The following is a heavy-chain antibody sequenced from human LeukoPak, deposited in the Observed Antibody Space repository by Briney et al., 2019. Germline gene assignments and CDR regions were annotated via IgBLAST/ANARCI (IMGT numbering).Heavy chain of an antibody. Sequence: PGGSLRLSCAASGFTFSSYWMSWVRQAPGKGLEWVANIKQDGSEKYYVDSVKGRFTISRDNAKNSLYLQMNSLRAEDTAVYYCARDSYYYDSSGYYANFDYWGQGTLVTVSS. V-gene: IGHV3-7*01. CDR2: IKQDGSEK. D-gene: IGHD3-22*01. CDR3: ARDSYYYDSSGYYANFDY. CDR1: GFTFSSYW. J-gene: IGHJ4*02.